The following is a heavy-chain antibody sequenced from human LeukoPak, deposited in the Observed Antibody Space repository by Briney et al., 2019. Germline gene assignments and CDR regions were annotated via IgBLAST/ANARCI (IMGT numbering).Heavy chain of an antibody. CDR2: IYYSGST. J-gene: IGHJ5*02. V-gene: IGHV4-30-4*08. D-gene: IGHD3-3*01. Sequence: PSETLSLTCTVSGGSISSGDYYWSWIRQPPGKGLEWIGYIYYSGSTYYNPSLKSRVTISVDTSKNQFSLKLSSVTAADTAVYYCARAGSELRFLEWLAVDPWGQGTLVTVSS. CDR1: GGSISSGDYY. CDR3: ARAGSELRFLEWLAVDP.